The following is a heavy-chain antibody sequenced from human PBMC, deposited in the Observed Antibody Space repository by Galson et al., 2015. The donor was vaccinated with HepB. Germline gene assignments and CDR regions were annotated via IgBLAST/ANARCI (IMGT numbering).Heavy chain of an antibody. J-gene: IGHJ4*02. Sequence: SLRLSCAASGFTFSSYWMSWVRQAPGKGLEWVANIKQDGSEKYYVDSVKGRFTISRDNAKNSLYLQMNSLRAEDTAVYYCARDFVCSGGSCYPKTVYFDYWGQGTLVTVSS. CDR2: IKQDGSEK. D-gene: IGHD2-15*01. V-gene: IGHV3-7*01. CDR1: GFTFSSYW. CDR3: ARDFVCSGGSCYPKTVYFDY.